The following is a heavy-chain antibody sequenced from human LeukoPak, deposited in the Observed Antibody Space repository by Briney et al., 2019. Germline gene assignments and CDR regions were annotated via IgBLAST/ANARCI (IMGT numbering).Heavy chain of an antibody. J-gene: IGHJ4*02. V-gene: IGHV3-30*18. D-gene: IGHD7-27*01. CDR3: AKDGLGIWSRGYFDY. Sequence: GGSLRLSCVASGFSFNKYDMHWVRQAPGKGLEWVAVVSFDGSKEDYSDSLKGRFTVSRDNSKNTLYLQMNSLRAEDTAVYYCAKDGLGIWSRGYFDYWGQGTLVTVSS. CDR1: GFSFNKYD. CDR2: VSFDGSKE.